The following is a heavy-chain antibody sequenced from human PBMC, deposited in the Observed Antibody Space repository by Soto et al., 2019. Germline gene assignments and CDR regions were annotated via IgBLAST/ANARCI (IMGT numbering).Heavy chain of an antibody. V-gene: IGHV3-33*01. CDR3: ARGLRGISFYGMDV. D-gene: IGHD3-16*01. CDR2: IWYDGSNK. Sequence: QVQLVESGGGVVQPGRSLRLSCAASGFTFSLYGMHWVRQAPGKGLEWVAVIWYDGSNKFYADSVKGRFTISRDNSKNTLYLQMNSLRDKDTAVYYCARGLRGISFYGMDVWGQGTTVIVSS. CDR1: GFTFSLYG. J-gene: IGHJ6*02.